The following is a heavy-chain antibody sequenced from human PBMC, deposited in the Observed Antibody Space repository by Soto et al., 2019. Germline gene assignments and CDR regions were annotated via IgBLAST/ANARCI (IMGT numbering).Heavy chain of an antibody. Sequence: EVQLVESGGGLGKPGGSLRLSCAASGFTFTNTWMNWVRQAPGKGLEWVGRIKSKTDGGTTDYAAPVKGRFTISRDDLKNTLYLQMNSLKTEDTAVYYSTTRGATAFALDVWGQGTTVTVSS. CDR1: GFTFTNTW. J-gene: IGHJ6*02. D-gene: IGHD3-10*01. CDR3: TTRGATAFALDV. V-gene: IGHV3-15*07. CDR2: IKSKTDGGTT.